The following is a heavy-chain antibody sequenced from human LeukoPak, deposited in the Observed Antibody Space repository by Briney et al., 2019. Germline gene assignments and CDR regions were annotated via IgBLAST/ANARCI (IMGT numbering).Heavy chain of an antibody. V-gene: IGHV3-21*01. CDR3: LRGSQQHSR. J-gene: IGHJ3*01. CDR2: ISSSSSYI. D-gene: IGHD1/OR15-1a*01. CDR1: GFTFSTYT. Sequence: GGSLSLSCAASGFTFSTYTMKWVRQAPGKGLEWVSSISSSSSYIYFADSVKGRFTISRDNARNSLYPQMNSLRAEDTAVYYCLRGSQQHSRWGQGTLVSVSS.